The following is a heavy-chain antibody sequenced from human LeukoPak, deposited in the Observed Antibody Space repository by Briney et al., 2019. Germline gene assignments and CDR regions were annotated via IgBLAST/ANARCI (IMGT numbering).Heavy chain of an antibody. CDR1: GFTFRNYW. D-gene: IGHD3-22*01. CDR3: TARSTYYYDSSGLY. CDR2: IKSKSDGGTT. J-gene: IGHJ4*02. Sequence: GGSLRLSCAVSGFTFRNYWMSWVRQAPGKGLEWVGRIKSKSDGGTTDYAAPVKGRFTISRDDSKNALFLQMNSLKTEDTAVYYCTARSTYYYDSSGLYWGQGTLVTVSS. V-gene: IGHV3-15*01.